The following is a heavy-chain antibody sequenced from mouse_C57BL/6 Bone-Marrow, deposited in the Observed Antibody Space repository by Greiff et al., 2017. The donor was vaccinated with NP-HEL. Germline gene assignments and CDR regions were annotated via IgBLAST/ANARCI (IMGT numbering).Heavy chain of an antibody. CDR3: ARGRIYYYGSSYDWYFDV. V-gene: IGHV1-85*01. Sequence: QVQLQQSGPELVKPGASVKLSCKASGYTFTSYDINWVKQRPGQGLEWIGWIYPRDGSTKYNEKFKGKATLTVDTSSSTAYMELHSLTSEDSAVYFCARGRIYYYGSSYDWYFDVWGTGTTVTVSS. D-gene: IGHD1-1*01. CDR2: IYPRDGST. CDR1: GYTFTSYD. J-gene: IGHJ1*03.